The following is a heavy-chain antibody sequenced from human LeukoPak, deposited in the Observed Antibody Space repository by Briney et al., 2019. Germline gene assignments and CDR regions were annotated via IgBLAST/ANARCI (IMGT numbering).Heavy chain of an antibody. CDR1: GGSISSYY. CDR3: ARIRRNWFDH. Sequence: SETLSLTCTVSGGSISSYYWSWIRQPPGKGLEWIGYIYYSGSTNYNPSLKSRVTISVDTSKNQFSLKLSSVTAADTAVYYCARIRRNWFDHWGQGTLVTVSS. J-gene: IGHJ5*02. CDR2: IYYSGST. V-gene: IGHV4-59*01.